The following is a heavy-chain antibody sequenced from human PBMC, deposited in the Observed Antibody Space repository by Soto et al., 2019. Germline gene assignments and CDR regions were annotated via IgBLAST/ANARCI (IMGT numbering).Heavy chain of an antibody. CDR2: IYYSGST. CDR3: ARHTPAISISDH. Sequence: QLQLQESGPGLVKPSETLSLTCTVSGGSISSSSYYWGWIRQPPGKGLEWIGSIYYSGSTYYNPSLKSRVTISVDTSKHQFSLKLSSVTAADSAVYYCARHTPAISISDHWGQGTLVNVAS. J-gene: IGHJ4*02. CDR1: GGSISSSSYY. D-gene: IGHD2-15*01. V-gene: IGHV4-39*01.